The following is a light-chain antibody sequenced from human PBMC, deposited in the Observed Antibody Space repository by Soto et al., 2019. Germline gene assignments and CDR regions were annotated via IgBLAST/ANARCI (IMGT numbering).Light chain of an antibody. J-gene: IGKJ2*01. Sequence: DIQMTQSPSSLSASVGDRDTITCRASQSISNYLNWYQQKPMKAPNLLIYAASSLQGGVPSRFSGSGSGTDFTLTISSLQPEDFATYFCQQSYITPHTFGQGTNLEIK. CDR3: QQSYITPHT. CDR1: QSISNY. CDR2: AAS. V-gene: IGKV1-39*01.